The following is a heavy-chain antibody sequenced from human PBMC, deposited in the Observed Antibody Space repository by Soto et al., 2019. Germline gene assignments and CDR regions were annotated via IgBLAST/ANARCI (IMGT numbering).Heavy chain of an antibody. CDR2: IKSETDGGTI. CDR1: GFTFSNVW. J-gene: IGHJ4*02. CDR3: TLLALKYSSYWYPLSD. Sequence: EVQLVESGGGLVKPGGSLRLSCAGSGFTFSNVWMNWVRQAPGKGLEWVGRIKSETDGGTIDYAAPVKGRFTISKDDSNNTLYLQMNSLKTEDTAAYYGTLLALKYSSYWYPLSDWGQATRVTVSS. V-gene: IGHV3-15*07. D-gene: IGHD6-19*01.